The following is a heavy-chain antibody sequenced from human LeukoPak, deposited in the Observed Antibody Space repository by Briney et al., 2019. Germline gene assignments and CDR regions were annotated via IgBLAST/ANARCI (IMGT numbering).Heavy chain of an antibody. J-gene: IGHJ4*02. D-gene: IGHD5-18*01. Sequence: GGSLRLSCAASGFTFSSYWMSWVRQAPGKGLEWVANIKQDGSEKYYVDSVKGRFTISRDNAKNSLYPQMNSLRAEDTAVYYCARAGLLHYFDYWGQGTLVTVSS. V-gene: IGHV3-7*01. CDR2: IKQDGSEK. CDR3: ARAGLLHYFDY. CDR1: GFTFSSYW.